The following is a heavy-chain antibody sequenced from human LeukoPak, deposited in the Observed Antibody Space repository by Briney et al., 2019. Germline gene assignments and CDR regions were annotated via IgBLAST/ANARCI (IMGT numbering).Heavy chain of an antibody. CDR1: GFTFSTYW. J-gene: IGHJ5*02. D-gene: IGHD6-13*01. V-gene: IGHV3-7*01. CDR2: MKQDGSER. Sequence: GGSLRLSCAASGFTFSTYWMTWVRQAPGKGLEWVANMKQDGSERYYVDSVEGRFTISRDNAKNSLYLQMNSLRVEDTAVYYCARDWSRIAARGFDPWGQGTLVTVSS. CDR3: ARDWSRIAARGFDP.